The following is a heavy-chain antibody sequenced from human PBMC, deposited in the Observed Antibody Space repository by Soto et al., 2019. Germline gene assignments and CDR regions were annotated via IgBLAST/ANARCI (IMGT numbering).Heavy chain of an antibody. CDR2: IWYDGSNK. V-gene: IGHV3-33*01. CDR1: GFTFSSYG. CDR3: ARAPLLSDAFDI. J-gene: IGHJ3*02. Sequence: QVQLVESGGGVVQPGRSLRLSCAASGFTFSSYGMHWVRQAPGKGLEWVAVIWYDGSNKYYADSVKGRFTISRDNSKNTLYLNMNSLRAEDTDLYYCARAPLLSDAFDIWGQGTMVTVAS.